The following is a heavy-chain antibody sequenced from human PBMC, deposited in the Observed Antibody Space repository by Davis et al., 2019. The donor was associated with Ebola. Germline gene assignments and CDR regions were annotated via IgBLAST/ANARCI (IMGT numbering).Heavy chain of an antibody. CDR3: AKDILYYDFWSGYADV. V-gene: IGHV3-53*01. J-gene: IGHJ6*02. D-gene: IGHD3-3*01. CDR2: IYSGGST. CDR1: GFTVSSNY. Sequence: GESLKISCAASGFTVSSNYMSWVRQAPGKGLEWVSVIYSGGSTYYADSVKGRFTISRDNSKNTLYLQMNSLRAEDTAVYYCAKDILYYDFWSGYADVWGQGTTVTVSS.